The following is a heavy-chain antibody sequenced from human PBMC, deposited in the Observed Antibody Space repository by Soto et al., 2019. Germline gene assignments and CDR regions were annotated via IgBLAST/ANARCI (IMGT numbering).Heavy chain of an antibody. CDR3: AREVEGGYNYGSYYYYGMEV. J-gene: IGHJ6*02. V-gene: IGHV1-69*12. CDR1: GGIFSSYA. Sequence: QVQLVQSGAEVKKPGSSVKVSCKASGGIFSSYAINWVRQAPGQGLEWVGGIIPIIGTPHYAQKFQGRVTIIADESTRTAYMEMSRLRSEDTAVYFCAREVEGGYNYGSYYYYGMEVWGQGTTVTVSS. CDR2: IIPIIGTP. D-gene: IGHD5-18*01.